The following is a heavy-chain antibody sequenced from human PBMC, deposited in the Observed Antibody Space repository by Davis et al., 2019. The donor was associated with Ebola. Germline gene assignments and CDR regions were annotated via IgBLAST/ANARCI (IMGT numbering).Heavy chain of an antibody. CDR3: VRTTYGAPEY. CDR1: GFTFSSYW. J-gene: IGHJ4*02. V-gene: IGHV3-74*01. Sequence: PVGSLRLSCAASGFTFSSYWMHWVRHAPGKGLVWVSRINPDGSFTDYADSVKGRFSISRDSTSNTLYLQMNGLRAEDTAVYYCVRTTYGAPEYWGQGTLVTVSS. CDR2: INPDGSFT. D-gene: IGHD4-17*01.